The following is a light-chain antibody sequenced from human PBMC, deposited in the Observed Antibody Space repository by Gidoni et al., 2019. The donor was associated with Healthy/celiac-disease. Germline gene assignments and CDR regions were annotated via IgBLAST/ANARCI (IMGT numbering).Light chain of an antibody. Sequence: IVMTQSPDSLAVSLVERATINCKSSQSVLYSSNNKNYLAWYQQKPGQPPKLLIYWASTRESGVPDRFSGSGSGTDFTLTISSLQAEDVAVYYCQQYYSTPRTFXQXTKVEIK. CDR1: QSVLYSSNNKNY. CDR2: WAS. J-gene: IGKJ1*01. V-gene: IGKV4-1*01. CDR3: QQYYSTPRT.